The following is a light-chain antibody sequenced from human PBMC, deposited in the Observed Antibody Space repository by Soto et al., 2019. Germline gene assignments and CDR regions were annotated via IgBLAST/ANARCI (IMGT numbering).Light chain of an antibody. V-gene: IGKV1-39*01. CDR2: AAS. CDR3: QQGHTTPYT. J-gene: IGKJ2*01. Sequence: DIQMTQSPSSLSASVGDRVTITCRASQSITNYLNWYQQKPGRAPQLLISAASNLHSGVPPRFTGSGSGTNFTLTLSSLLPEDSATYFCQQGHTTPYTFGPGT. CDR1: QSITNY.